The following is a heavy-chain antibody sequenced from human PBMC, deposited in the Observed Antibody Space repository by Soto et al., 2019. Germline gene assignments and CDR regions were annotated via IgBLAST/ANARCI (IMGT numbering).Heavy chain of an antibody. CDR3: ARDPSEFHFDY. CDR2: ISYDGSNK. J-gene: IGHJ4*02. D-gene: IGHD3-3*01. V-gene: IGHV3-30-3*01. Sequence: GGSLRLSCAASGFTFSSYAMHWVRQAPGKGLEWVAVISYDGSNKYYADSVKGRFTISRDNSKNTLYLQMNSLRAEDTAVYYCARDPSEFHFDYWGQGTLVTVSS. CDR1: GFTFSSYA.